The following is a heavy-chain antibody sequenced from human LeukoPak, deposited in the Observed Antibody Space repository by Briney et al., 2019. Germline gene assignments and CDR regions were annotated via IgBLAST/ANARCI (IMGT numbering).Heavy chain of an antibody. D-gene: IGHD3-22*01. CDR1: GFTVSSNY. CDR2: IYSGGST. Sequence: GGSLRLSCAASGFTVSSNYMSWVRQAPGKGLEWVSVIYSGGSTYYADSVKGRFTISRHNSKNTLYLQMNSLRAEDTAVYYCARGPQYYDSSGYWPDWGQGTLVTVSS. J-gene: IGHJ1*01. CDR3: ARGPQYYDSSGYWPD. V-gene: IGHV3-53*04.